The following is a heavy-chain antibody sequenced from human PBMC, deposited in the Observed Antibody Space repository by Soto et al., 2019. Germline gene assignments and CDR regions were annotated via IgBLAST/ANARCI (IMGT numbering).Heavy chain of an antibody. CDR2: INPNSGGT. CDR3: ARVKTGSGSYVDY. D-gene: IGHD3-10*01. Sequence: ASVKVSCKASGYTFTGYYMHWVRQAPGQGLEWMGWINPNSGGTNYAQKFQGWVTMTRDTSISTAYMELSRLRSDDTAVYYCARVKTGSGSYVDYWGQGTLVTVSS. V-gene: IGHV1-2*04. CDR1: GYTFTGYY. J-gene: IGHJ4*02.